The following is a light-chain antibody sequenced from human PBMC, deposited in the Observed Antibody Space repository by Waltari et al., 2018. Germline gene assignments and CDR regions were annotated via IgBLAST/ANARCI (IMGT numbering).Light chain of an antibody. V-gene: IGLV2-8*01. CDR1: SSDVGVYNL. Sequence: QSALTQPPSASGSPGQSVTISCTGTSSDVGVYNLVSWYQQHPGKAPKLMLYEVNKRPCGVPDRLFGSMAGNTASLTVSGLQAEDEADYYCTSYAGNNNPVVFGGGTKLTFL. CDR2: EVN. CDR3: TSYAGNNNPVV. J-gene: IGLJ2*01.